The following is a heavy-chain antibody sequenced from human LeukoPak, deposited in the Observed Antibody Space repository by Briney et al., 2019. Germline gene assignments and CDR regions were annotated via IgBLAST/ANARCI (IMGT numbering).Heavy chain of an antibody. CDR3: ARFPVANLDAFDI. V-gene: IGHV1-2*02. CDR1: GYTFTGYY. J-gene: IGHJ3*02. CDR2: INPNSGGT. D-gene: IGHD6-19*01. Sequence: ASVTVSCKASGYTFTGYYMHWVRQAPGQGLEWMGWINPNSGGTNYAQKFQGRVTMTRDTSISTAYMELSRLRSDNTAVYYRARFPVANLDAFDIWGQGTMVTVSS.